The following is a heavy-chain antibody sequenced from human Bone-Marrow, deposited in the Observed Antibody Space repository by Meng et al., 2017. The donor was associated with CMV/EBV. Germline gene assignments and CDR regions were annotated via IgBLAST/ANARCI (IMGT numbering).Heavy chain of an antibody. CDR1: GGSINSYY. J-gene: IGHJ4*02. V-gene: IGHV4-59*01. CDR3: ARGGYSSSSVETA. CDR2: IYYSGST. D-gene: IGHD6-6*01. Sequence: GSLRLSCTVSGGSINSYYWSWIRQPPGKGLEWIGYIYYSGSTNYNPSLESRVTISIDTSKNQFSLKLTSVTAADTAVYYCARGGYSSSSVETAWGQGTLVTVSS.